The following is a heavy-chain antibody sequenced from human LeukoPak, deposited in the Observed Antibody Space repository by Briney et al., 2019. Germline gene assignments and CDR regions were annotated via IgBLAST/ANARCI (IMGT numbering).Heavy chain of an antibody. Sequence: KPSETLSLTCTVSGGSISSSSYYWGWFRQPPGKGLEWIGSIYYSGSTYYNPSLKSRVTISVDTSKNQFSLKLSSVTAADTAVYYCARDGYNSNWFDPWGQGTLVTVSS. CDR2: IYYSGST. D-gene: IGHD5-24*01. CDR3: ARDGYNSNWFDP. CDR1: GGSISSSSYY. V-gene: IGHV4-39*02. J-gene: IGHJ5*02.